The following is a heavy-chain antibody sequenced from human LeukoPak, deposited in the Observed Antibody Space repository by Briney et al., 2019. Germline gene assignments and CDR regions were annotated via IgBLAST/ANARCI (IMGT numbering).Heavy chain of an antibody. J-gene: IGHJ4*02. CDR1: GFTFSGSA. Sequence: PGGSLKLSCAASGFTFSGSAIHWVRQASGKGLEWVGRIRSKDNNYVTAYAASVKGRFSVSRDDSKNTAYLQMNSLKIEDTAVYYCTRQGGYSYGYPFDFWGQGTLVTVSS. CDR3: TRQGGYSYGYPFDF. CDR2: IRSKDNNYVT. D-gene: IGHD5-18*01. V-gene: IGHV3-73*01.